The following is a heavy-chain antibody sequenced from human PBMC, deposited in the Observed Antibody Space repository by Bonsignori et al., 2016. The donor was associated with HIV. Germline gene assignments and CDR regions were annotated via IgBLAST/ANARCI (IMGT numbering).Heavy chain of an antibody. CDR2: IYSGGST. J-gene: IGHJ6*03. CDR3: SSGDYDSSGYSYYYYMDV. Sequence: VRQAPGKGLECVSVIYSGGSTYYADSVKDRFTISRDSFKNMLYLHMNSLIAEDSAVYYCSSGDYDSSGYSYYYYMDVWGQRDHGHRLL. V-gene: IGHV3-66*01. D-gene: IGHD3-22*01.